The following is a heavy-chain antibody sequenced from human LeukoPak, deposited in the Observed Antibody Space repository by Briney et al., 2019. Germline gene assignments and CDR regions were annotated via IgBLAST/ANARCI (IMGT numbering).Heavy chain of an antibody. V-gene: IGHV3-23*01. D-gene: IGHD3-9*01. CDR1: GFTFSSYA. CDR2: ISGSGGST. J-gene: IGHJ4*02. CDR3: AKDSVLRYFDWLSFTDY. Sequence: GGSLRLSCAASGFTFSSYAMSWVRQAPGKGLEWVSAISGSGGSTYYADSVKGRLTISRDNSKNTLYLQMNSLRAEDTAVYYCAKDSVLRYFDWLSFTDYWGQGTLVTVSS.